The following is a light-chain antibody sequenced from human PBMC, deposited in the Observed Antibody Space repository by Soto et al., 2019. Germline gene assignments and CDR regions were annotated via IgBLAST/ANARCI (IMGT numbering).Light chain of an antibody. CDR1: FSDVGGYDY. J-gene: IGLJ1*01. CDR2: EVT. V-gene: IGLV2-14*01. CDR3: SSHTSGSTRV. Sequence: QSALTQHASVSGPPGQSIAISCTGTFSDVGGYDYVSWYQQHPDKAPKLMIYEVTKRPSGVSNRFSGSKSGNTASLTISGLQPEDEADYYCSSHTSGSTRVFGSGTKVTVL.